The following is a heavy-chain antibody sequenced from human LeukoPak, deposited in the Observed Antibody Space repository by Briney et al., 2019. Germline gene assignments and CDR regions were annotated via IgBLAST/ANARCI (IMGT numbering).Heavy chain of an antibody. V-gene: IGHV3-48*01. CDR2: ISSSSSTI. D-gene: IGHD1-26*01. CDR1: GFTFSSYS. CDR3: ARDSGSYSPKNYYYMDV. J-gene: IGHJ6*03. Sequence: GGSLRLSCAASGFTFSSYSMNWVRQAPGKGLEWVSYISSSSSTIYYADSVKGRFTISRDNAKNSLYLQMNSLRAEDTAVYYCARDSGSYSPKNYYYMDVWGKGTTVTVSS.